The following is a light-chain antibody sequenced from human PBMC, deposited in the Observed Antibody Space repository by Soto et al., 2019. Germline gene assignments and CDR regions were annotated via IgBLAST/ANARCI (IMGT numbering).Light chain of an antibody. CDR1: QSVRSN. CDR2: GAS. V-gene: IGKV3-15*01. J-gene: IGKJ5*01. Sequence: EIVMTQSPDTLSVSPGERATLSCRVSQSVRSNLAWYQQKPAQAPRLLIYGASTRATGIPARFSGSGSGTEFTLTISSLQSEDFAVYYCQQYNNWPPITFGQGTRLEIK. CDR3: QQYNNWPPIT.